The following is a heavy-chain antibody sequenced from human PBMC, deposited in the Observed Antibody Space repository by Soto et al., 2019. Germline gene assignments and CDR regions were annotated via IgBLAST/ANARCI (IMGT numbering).Heavy chain of an antibody. CDR3: IKDVARGGADV. CDR1: GFIRDGYA. V-gene: IGHV3-9*01. Sequence: GGSLRLSCAAPGFIRDGYAMHWLRQAPGKGLECVSGIDWNTGRIAYADSVKGRFTISRDNAKKSLYLQMNSLRAEDTALYYCIKDVARGGADVLAQGTTVTVSS. D-gene: IGHD3-10*01. CDR2: IDWNTGRI. J-gene: IGHJ6*02.